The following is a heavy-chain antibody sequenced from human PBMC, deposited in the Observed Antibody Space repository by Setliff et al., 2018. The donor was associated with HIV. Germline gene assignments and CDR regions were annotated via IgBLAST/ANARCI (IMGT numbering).Heavy chain of an antibody. D-gene: IGHD3-16*01. Sequence: ASGYSFTNYVIYWVRQASGQGLEWMGIVSPTGSGYATTYAQKFQGRVTMTTDTSTSTVYMELSSLRSDDTAVYYCARRGPGGWFDPWGQGTLVTVSS. CDR1: GYSFTNYV. CDR2: VSPTGSGYAT. J-gene: IGHJ5*02. V-gene: IGHV1-46*01. CDR3: ARRGPGGWFDP.